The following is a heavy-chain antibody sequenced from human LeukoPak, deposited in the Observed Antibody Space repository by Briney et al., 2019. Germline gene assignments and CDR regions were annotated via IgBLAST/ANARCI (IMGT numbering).Heavy chain of an antibody. V-gene: IGHV3-30-3*01. CDR1: GFTFSSYA. D-gene: IGHD3-16*02. CDR2: ISYDGSNK. J-gene: IGHJ6*02. Sequence: HPEGSLRLSCAASGFTFSSYAMHWVRQAPCKGLEWVAVISYDGSNKYYADSVKGRFTISRDNSKNTLYLQMNSLRAEDTAVYYCARDLNVWGSYRYPEYYYYGMDVWGQGTTVTVSS. CDR3: ARDLNVWGSYRYPEYYYYGMDV.